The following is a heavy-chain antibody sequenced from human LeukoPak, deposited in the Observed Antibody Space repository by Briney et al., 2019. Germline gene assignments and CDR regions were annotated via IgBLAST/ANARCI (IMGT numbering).Heavy chain of an antibody. CDR1: GFTFSRYA. CDR2: ISGSGGST. CDR3: AKDRSRYSYGLNDY. J-gene: IGHJ4*02. V-gene: IGHV3-23*01. D-gene: IGHD5-18*01. Sequence: GGSLRLSCAASGFTFSRYAMSWVRQAPGKELEWVSAISGSGGSTYYADSVKGRFTISRDNSKNTLFLQMNSLRAEDTAVYYCAKDRSRYSYGLNDYWGQGTLVTVSS.